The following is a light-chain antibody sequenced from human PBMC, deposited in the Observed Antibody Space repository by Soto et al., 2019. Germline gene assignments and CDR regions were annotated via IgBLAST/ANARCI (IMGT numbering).Light chain of an antibody. Sequence: DIQMTQSPSSLSASVGDRVTITCRASQSISTFLNWYQQKPGKAPKVLIYAASSLQSGVPSRFGGSGSGTDFTLTIGSLQPEDFATYYCQQSYGTPTFGGGTKVEIK. CDR1: QSISTF. CDR2: AAS. V-gene: IGKV1-39*01. J-gene: IGKJ4*01. CDR3: QQSYGTPT.